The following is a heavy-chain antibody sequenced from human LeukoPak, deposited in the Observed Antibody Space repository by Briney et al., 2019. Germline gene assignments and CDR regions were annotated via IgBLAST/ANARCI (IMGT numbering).Heavy chain of an antibody. CDR2: INPSGGST. Sequence: ASVKVSCKASGYTFTSYYMHWVRQAPGQGLEWMGIINPSGGSTSYAQKFQGRVTMTRDMSTSTVYMELSSLRSEDTAVYYCARDRGLVPAAIAYFDYWGQGTLVTVSS. CDR1: GYTFTSYY. CDR3: ARDRGLVPAAIAYFDY. V-gene: IGHV1-46*01. J-gene: IGHJ4*02. D-gene: IGHD2-2*01.